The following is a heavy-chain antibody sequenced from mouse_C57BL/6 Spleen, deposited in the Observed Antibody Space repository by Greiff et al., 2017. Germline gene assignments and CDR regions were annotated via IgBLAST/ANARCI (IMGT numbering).Heavy chain of an antibody. CDR2: IDPSDSYT. D-gene: IGHD2-4*01. CDR3: ARGDYDRFYFDY. Sequence: VQLQQPGAELVMPGASVKLSCKASGYTFTSYWMHWVKQRPGQGLEWIGEIDPSDSYTNYNQKFKGKSTLTVDKSSSTAYMQLSSLTSEDSAVYYCARGDYDRFYFDYWGQGTTLTVSS. J-gene: IGHJ2*01. CDR1: GYTFTSYW. V-gene: IGHV1-69*01.